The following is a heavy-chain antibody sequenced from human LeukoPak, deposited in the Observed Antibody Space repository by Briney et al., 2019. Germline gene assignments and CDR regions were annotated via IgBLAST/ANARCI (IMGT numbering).Heavy chain of an antibody. CDR2: ISWNSGSI. Sequence: PGRSLRLSCAASGFTFDDYAMHWVRQAPGKGLEWVSGISWNSGSIGYADSVKGRFTISRDNAKNSLYLQMNSLRAEDTALYYCAKDGYCDISWGFDYWGQGTLVTVSS. V-gene: IGHV3-9*01. CDR1: GFTFDDYA. CDR3: AKDGYCDISWGFDY. D-gene: IGHD3-22*01. J-gene: IGHJ4*02.